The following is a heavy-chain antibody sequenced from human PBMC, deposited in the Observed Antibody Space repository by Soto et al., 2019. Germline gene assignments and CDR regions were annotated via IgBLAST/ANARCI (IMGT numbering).Heavy chain of an antibody. D-gene: IGHD4-17*01. Sequence: EVQLLESGGGLVQPGGSLRLSCAASGFTFSSYAMSWVRQAPGKGLEWVSAISGSGGSTYYADSVKGRFTISRDNSKNQLYLQMNSLGAEDTAVYYCAKDRHDDYGDYLGNYWGPGTLVTVSS. CDR2: ISGSGGST. CDR1: GFTFSSYA. CDR3: AKDRHDDYGDYLGNY. J-gene: IGHJ4*02. V-gene: IGHV3-23*01.